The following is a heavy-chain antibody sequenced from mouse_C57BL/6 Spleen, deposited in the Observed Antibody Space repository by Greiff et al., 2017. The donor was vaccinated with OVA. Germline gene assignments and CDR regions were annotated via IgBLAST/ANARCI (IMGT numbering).Heavy chain of an antibody. Sequence: VQLQQPGAELVRPGSSVKLSCKASGYTFTSYWMHWVKQRPIQGLEWIGNIDPSDSETHYNQKFKDKATLTVDKSSSTAYMQLSSLTSEDSAVYYCARGLIDDGYYWYFDVWGTGTTVTVSS. V-gene: IGHV1-52*01. CDR2: IDPSDSET. J-gene: IGHJ1*03. CDR1: GYTFTSYW. CDR3: ARGLIDDGYYWYFDV. D-gene: IGHD2-3*01.